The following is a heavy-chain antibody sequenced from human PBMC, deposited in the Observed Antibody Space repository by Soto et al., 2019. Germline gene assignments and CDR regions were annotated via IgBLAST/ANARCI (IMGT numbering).Heavy chain of an antibody. D-gene: IGHD1-26*01. V-gene: IGHV3-15*01. J-gene: IGHJ4*02. CDR2: IKGSHAGGTT. Sequence: EVQLVESGGGLVEPGGSIRLSCVASGFTFTKAYMTWVRQAPGKGLEWVGRIKGSHAGGTTDYATSVKGRFTISRDDSKNSLYLQMNSLKTWATSVYYCATEGGYPGSNFYGAYWGQGTLVTVSS. CDR1: GFTFTKAY. CDR3: ATEGGYPGSNFYGAY.